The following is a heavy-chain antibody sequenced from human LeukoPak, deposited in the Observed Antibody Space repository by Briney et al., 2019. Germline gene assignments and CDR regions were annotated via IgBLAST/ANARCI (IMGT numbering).Heavy chain of an antibody. Sequence: PGGSVRLSCAVSGFTFNSYWMSWVRQARGKGLEWVANKKQDGSEKFYVDSVKGRFTISRGNARNSLYLQMNSLRADDTAVYYCARGRYCSGGSCHYFDYWGQGTLVTVSS. D-gene: IGHD2-15*01. CDR3: ARGRYCSGGSCHYFDY. CDR1: GFTFNSYW. J-gene: IGHJ4*02. V-gene: IGHV3-7*01. CDR2: KKQDGSEK.